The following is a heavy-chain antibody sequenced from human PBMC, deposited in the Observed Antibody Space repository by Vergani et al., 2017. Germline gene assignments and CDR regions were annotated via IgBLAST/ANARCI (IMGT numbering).Heavy chain of an antibody. Sequence: EVQLLQSGGGVIQPGGSVRLSCAASGLPFSACPMTWVRQAPGKGLEWVSAISSRYPSTYYADSMKGRFTISRDNTKNMLLLQMNSLRAEDPAVYYCARLSCDTTPYLQGGYDCWGQGTLVSVSS. CDR1: GLPFSACP. J-gene: IGHJ4*02. CDR3: ARLSCDTTPYLQGGYDC. D-gene: IGHD2-15*01. V-gene: IGHV3-23*01. CDR2: ISSRYPST.